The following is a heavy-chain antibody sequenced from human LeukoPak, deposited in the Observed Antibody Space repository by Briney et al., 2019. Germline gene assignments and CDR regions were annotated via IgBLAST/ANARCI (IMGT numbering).Heavy chain of an antibody. V-gene: IGHV4-39*01. CDR3: ARRLLWFGDPRGWFDH. J-gene: IGHJ5*02. CDR1: GGSISSSSYY. D-gene: IGHD3-10*01. Sequence: SEPLSLTCPVSGGSISSSSYYWGWIRPPPGKGLEWIGIIYYSGSTYYNPSLKSRVTISVDTSKNQFSLKLSSVTAADTAVYYCARRLLWFGDPRGWFDHWGQGTLVTVSS. CDR2: IYYSGST.